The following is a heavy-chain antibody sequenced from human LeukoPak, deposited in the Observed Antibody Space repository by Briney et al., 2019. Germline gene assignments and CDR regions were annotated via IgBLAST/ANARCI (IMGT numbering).Heavy chain of an antibody. V-gene: IGHV3-30*18. CDR2: ISYDGSNK. Sequence: PGRSLRLSCAASGFTFSSYGMHWVRQAPGMGLEWVAVISYDGSNKYYADSVKGRFTISRDNSKNTLYLQMNSLRAEDTAVYYCAKDLERTLDYWGQGTLVTVSS. J-gene: IGHJ4*02. CDR3: AKDLERTLDY. CDR1: GFTFSSYG. D-gene: IGHD1-1*01.